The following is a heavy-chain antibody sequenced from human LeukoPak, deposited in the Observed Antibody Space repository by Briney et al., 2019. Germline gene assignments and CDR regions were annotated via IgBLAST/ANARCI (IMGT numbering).Heavy chain of an antibody. CDR1: GFTFSSYW. V-gene: IGHV3-74*01. J-gene: IGHJ4*02. CDR2: INSNGSST. D-gene: IGHD3-22*01. Sequence: PGGSLRLSCAASGFTFSSYWMHWVRQAPGKGQVLVSRINSNGSSTSYADSVKGRFTISTDNAKNTLYLQMNSLRAEDTAVDYCARGPTYYYDSSGYSSDFDYWGQGTLVTVSS. CDR3: ARGPTYYYDSSGYSSDFDY.